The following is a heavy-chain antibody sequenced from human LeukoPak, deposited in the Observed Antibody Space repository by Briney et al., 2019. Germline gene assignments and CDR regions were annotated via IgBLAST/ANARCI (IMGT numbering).Heavy chain of an antibody. CDR2: IYYNGST. CDR3: ARWGYYYDGSGLDY. CDR1: GGSISSSSYY. D-gene: IGHD3-22*01. J-gene: IGHJ4*02. Sequence: SETLSLTCTVSGGSISSSSYYWGWIRQPPGKGLEWIGSIYYNGSTNYNPSLKSRVTISVDKSKNQFSLKLSSVTAADTAVYYCARWGYYYDGSGLDYWGQGTLVTVSS. V-gene: IGHV4-39*07.